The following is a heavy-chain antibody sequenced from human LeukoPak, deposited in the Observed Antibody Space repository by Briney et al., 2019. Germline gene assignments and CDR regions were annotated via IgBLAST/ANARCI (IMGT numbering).Heavy chain of an antibody. CDR1: GFIFSSYS. V-gene: IGHV3-21*01. D-gene: IGHD2-15*01. CDR3: ARDLCSGGGCYSGADAFDI. CDR2: ISSSSSYI. J-gene: IGHJ3*02. Sequence: GGSLRLSCAASGFIFSSYSMNWVRQAPGKGLEWVSSISSSSSYIYYVDSVKGRFTISRDNAKNSLYLQMNCLRAEDTAVYYCARDLCSGGGCYSGADAFDIWGQGTMITVSS.